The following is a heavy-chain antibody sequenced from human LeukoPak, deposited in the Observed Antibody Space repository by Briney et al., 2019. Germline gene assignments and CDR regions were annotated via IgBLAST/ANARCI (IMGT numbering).Heavy chain of an antibody. CDR3: ASPFSTPRSNYYIDV. Sequence: GGSLTLSCAASGFTFSSYATSWVRQAPGKGLDGVPAISGSGGSTYYADSVEGRFTISRDNSKSKLYLQMNSLRAEDTAVYYCASPFSTPRSNYYIDVWGKGTTVTVSS. CDR1: GFTFSSYA. V-gene: IGHV3-23*01. CDR2: ISGSGGST. D-gene: IGHD2-2*01. J-gene: IGHJ6*03.